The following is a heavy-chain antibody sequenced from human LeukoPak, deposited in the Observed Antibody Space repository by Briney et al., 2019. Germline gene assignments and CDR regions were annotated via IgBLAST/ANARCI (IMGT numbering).Heavy chain of an antibody. D-gene: IGHD6-13*01. Sequence: GESLKISCKGSEYSFTSYWIGWVRQMPGKGLEWMGIIYPGDSDTKYSPSFQGQVTISADKSISTAYLQWSSLKASDAAMYYCARHSHSSSWYNWFDPWGQGTLVTVSS. CDR2: IYPGDSDT. CDR3: ARHSHSSSWYNWFDP. J-gene: IGHJ5*02. V-gene: IGHV5-51*01. CDR1: EYSFTSYW.